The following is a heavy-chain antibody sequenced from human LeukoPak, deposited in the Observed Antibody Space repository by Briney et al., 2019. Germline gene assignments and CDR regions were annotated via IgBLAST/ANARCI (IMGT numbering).Heavy chain of an antibody. V-gene: IGHV1-2*06. D-gene: IGHD3-22*01. CDR2: INPNSGGT. J-gene: IGHJ3*02. Sequence: ASVKVSCKASGYTFTGYYMHWVRQAPGQGLEWMGRINPNSGGTNYAQKFQGRVTMTRDTSISTAYMELSRLRSDDTAVYYCAKDRTSEKYYYDSIDAFDIWGQGTMVTVSS. CDR1: GYTFTGYY. CDR3: AKDRTSEKYYYDSIDAFDI.